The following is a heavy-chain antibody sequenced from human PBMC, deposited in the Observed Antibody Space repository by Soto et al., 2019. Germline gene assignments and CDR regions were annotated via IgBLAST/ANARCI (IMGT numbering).Heavy chain of an antibody. V-gene: IGHV2-70*01. CDR1: GFSLSTSGMC. CDR3: ARILVAGTGYYYYGMDV. J-gene: IGHJ6*02. Sequence: SGPTLVNPTQTLTLTCTFSGFSLSTSGMCVSWIRQPPGMALERLALIDWDDDKYYSTSLKTRLTISKDTSKNQVVLTMTNMDPVDTATYYCARILVAGTGYYYYGMDVWGQGTTVTVS. D-gene: IGHD6-19*01. CDR2: IDWDDDK.